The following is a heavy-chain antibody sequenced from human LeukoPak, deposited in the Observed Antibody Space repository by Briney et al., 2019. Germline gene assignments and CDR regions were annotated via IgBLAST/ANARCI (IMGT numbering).Heavy chain of an antibody. J-gene: IGHJ4*02. Sequence: GGFLRLSCAASGFTVSSNYMSWVRQAPGKGLEWVSVIYSGGSGGSTYYADSVKGRFTISRDNSKNTLYLQMNSLRAEDTAVYYCAREGAEYCSGGSCYYDYWGQGTLVTVSS. CDR1: GFTVSSNY. V-gene: IGHV3-66*02. D-gene: IGHD2-15*01. CDR2: IYSGGSGGST. CDR3: AREGAEYCSGGSCYYDY.